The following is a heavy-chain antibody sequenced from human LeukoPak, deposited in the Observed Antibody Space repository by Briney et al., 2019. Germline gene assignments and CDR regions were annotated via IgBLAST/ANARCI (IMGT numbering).Heavy chain of an antibody. J-gene: IGHJ1*01. CDR1: GFTFSSYA. D-gene: IGHD6-19*01. CDR3: ARVAVQWLPAEYFQH. V-gene: IGHV3-30-3*01. Sequence: GGSLRPSCAASGFTFSSYAMHWVRQAPGKGLEWVAVISYDGSNKYYADSVKGRFTISRDNSKNTLYLQMNSLRAEDTAVYYCARVAVQWLPAEYFQHWGQGTLVTVSS. CDR2: ISYDGSNK.